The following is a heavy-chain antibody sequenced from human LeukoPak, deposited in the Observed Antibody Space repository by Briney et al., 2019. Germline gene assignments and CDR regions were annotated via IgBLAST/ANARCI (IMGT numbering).Heavy chain of an antibody. J-gene: IGHJ3*02. V-gene: IGHV1-2*02. CDR2: INPNSGGT. CDR3: AREPIGDHDAFEI. Sequence: GASVKVSCKASGYTFTDYNIHWVRQAPGQGLEWMGWINPNSGGTKSAQRFQGRVTMTRDTSISTAYMELSRLTSDDTAVYYCAREPIGDHDAFEIWGQGTMVTVSS. D-gene: IGHD2-21*01. CDR1: GYTFTDYN.